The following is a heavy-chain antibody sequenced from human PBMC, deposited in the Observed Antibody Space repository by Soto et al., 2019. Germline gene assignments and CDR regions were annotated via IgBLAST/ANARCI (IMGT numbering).Heavy chain of an antibody. V-gene: IGHV1-8*01. J-gene: IGHJ4*02. Sequence: QVQLVQSGAEVKKPGASVKVSCKASGYTFTSYDINWVRQATGQGLEWMGWMNPNSGNTGYAQKFQGRGTMTRNTSRSTADMELSSLRSEDTAVYYCARGIAVAAKFDYWGQGTLVTVSS. D-gene: IGHD6-19*01. CDR1: GYTFTSYD. CDR2: MNPNSGNT. CDR3: ARGIAVAAKFDY.